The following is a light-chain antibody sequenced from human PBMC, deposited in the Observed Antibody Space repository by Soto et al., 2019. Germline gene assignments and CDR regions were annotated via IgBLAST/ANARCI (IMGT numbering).Light chain of an antibody. CDR1: QSISGW. V-gene: IGKV1-5*03. CDR3: QQYKSYLIT. CDR2: GAS. J-gene: IGKJ5*01. Sequence: DIQITESPSSLSASVGDRVTITCRASQSISGWLAWYQQKPGKAPKLLIYGASILESGVPSRFSGSGSGTELTLTNSSLQADDFATYYCQQYKSYLITFGLGTRLEIK.